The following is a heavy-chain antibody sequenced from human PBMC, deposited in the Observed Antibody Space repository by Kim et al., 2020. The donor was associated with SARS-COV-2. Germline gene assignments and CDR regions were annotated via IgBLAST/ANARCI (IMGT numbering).Heavy chain of an antibody. D-gene: IGHD2-15*01. CDR3: ARGGYCSGGSCPDY. CDR1: GGSISSSSYY. V-gene: IGHV4-39*02. J-gene: IGHJ4*02. CDR2: IYYSGST. Sequence: SETLSLTCTVSGGSISSSSYYWGWIRQPPGKGLVWKGSIYYSGSTYYNPSLKSRVTISVDTSKNHFSLKLRSVTAADTAVYYCARGGYCSGGSCPDYWGQGTLLTVSS.